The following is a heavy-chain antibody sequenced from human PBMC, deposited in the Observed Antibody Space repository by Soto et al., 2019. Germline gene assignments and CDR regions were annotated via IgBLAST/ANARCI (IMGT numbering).Heavy chain of an antibody. V-gene: IGHV3-21*01. CDR2: ISSSSSYI. CDR3: ARAGISNSDSYYYGMDV. J-gene: IGHJ6*02. D-gene: IGHD2-15*01. CDR1: GFTFSSYS. Sequence: EVQLVESGGGLVKPGGSLRLSCAASGFTFSSYSMNWVRQAPGKGLEWVSSISSSSSYIYYADSVKGRITISRDNAKNTLYLQMNSLRAEDTAVYYGARAGISNSDSYYYGMDVWGQGTTVTVSS.